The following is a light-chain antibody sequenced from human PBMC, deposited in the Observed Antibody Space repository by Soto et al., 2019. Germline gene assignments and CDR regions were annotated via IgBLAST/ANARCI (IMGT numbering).Light chain of an antibody. CDR3: RSYAGSYTYV. Sequence: QSALTQPRSVSGSPGQSVTMSCTGTSSDVGGYNFVSWYQHHPGKAPKLIIYSVIQRPSGVPDRFSASKSDNTASLTISGLQAEDEADYYCRSYAGSYTYVFGTGTK. CDR1: SSDVGGYNF. J-gene: IGLJ1*01. V-gene: IGLV2-11*01. CDR2: SVI.